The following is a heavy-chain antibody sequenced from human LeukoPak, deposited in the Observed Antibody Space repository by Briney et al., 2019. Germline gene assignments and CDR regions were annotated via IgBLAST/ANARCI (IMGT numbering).Heavy chain of an antibody. V-gene: IGHV4-61*02. CDR1: GGSISSGSYY. J-gene: IGHJ6*02. CDR3: ARGITIFGVVTAKDV. D-gene: IGHD3-3*01. Sequence: PSQTLSLTCTVSGGSISSGSYYWSWIRQPAGKGLEWIGRIYTSGSTNYNPSLKSRVTISVDTSKNQFSLKLSSVTAADTAVYYCARGITIFGVVTAKDVWGQGTTVTVSS. CDR2: IYTSGST.